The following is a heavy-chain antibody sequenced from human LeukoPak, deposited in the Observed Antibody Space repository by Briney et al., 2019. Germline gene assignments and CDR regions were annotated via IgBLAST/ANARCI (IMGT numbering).Heavy chain of an antibody. CDR3: ARVEEVRGGITSFDY. J-gene: IGHJ4*02. D-gene: IGHD3-10*01. Sequence: ASVKVSCKASGYTFTSYAISWVRQAPGQGLEWMGWISVYNGNTNYAQKLQGRVTVTTDTSTSTAYMELRSLTSDDAAVYYCARVEEVRGGITSFDYWGQGTLVTVSS. CDR1: GYTFTSYA. CDR2: ISVYNGNT. V-gene: IGHV1-18*01.